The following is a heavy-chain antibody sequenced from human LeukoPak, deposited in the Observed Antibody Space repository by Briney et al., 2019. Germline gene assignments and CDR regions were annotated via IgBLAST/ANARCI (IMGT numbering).Heavy chain of an antibody. CDR1: GYTFTSYG. Sequence: ASVKVSCKASGYTFTSYGISWVRQAPGQGLEWMGWISAYNGNTNYAQKLQGRVTMTRDTSISTAYMELSRLRSDDTAVYYCASGPYSSRIFDYWGQGTLVTVSS. D-gene: IGHD6-13*01. CDR2: ISAYNGNT. J-gene: IGHJ4*02. V-gene: IGHV1-18*01. CDR3: ASGPYSSRIFDY.